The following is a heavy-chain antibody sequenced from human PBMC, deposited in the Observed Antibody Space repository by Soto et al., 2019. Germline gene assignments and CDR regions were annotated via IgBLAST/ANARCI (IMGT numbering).Heavy chain of an antibody. Sequence: ASVKVSCKASGYTFTSYYINWVRQATGRGLEWMGWMNPNSGNTGYAQKFQGRVTMTRNTSISTAYMELSSLRSEDTAVYYCARFGYDFWSGYYAHNWFDPWGQGTLVTVSS. D-gene: IGHD3-3*01. CDR2: MNPNSGNT. J-gene: IGHJ5*02. CDR3: ARFGYDFWSGYYAHNWFDP. V-gene: IGHV1-8*01. CDR1: GYTFTSYY.